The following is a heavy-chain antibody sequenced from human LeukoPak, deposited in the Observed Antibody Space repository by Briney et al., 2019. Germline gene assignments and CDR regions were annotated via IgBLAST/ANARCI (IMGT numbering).Heavy chain of an antibody. V-gene: IGHV3-74*01. CDR1: GFTFSTSW. D-gene: IGHD2-8*01. J-gene: IGHJ4*02. CDR2: INHDGSDT. Sequence: PGGSLRLSCAASGFTFSTSWMHWVRQAPGKGLVWVSRINHDGSDTNYADSVKGRFTISRDNAKNPLYLQMSSLRAEDTAVYFCAKPYNGLDYWGQGTLVAVSS. CDR3: AKPYNGLDY.